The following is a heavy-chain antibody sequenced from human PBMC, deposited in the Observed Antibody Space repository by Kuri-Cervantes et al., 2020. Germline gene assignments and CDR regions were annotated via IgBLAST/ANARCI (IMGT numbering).Heavy chain of an antibody. CDR1: GFTLSNYA. J-gene: IGHJ3*02. V-gene: IGHV3-23*01. D-gene: IGHD7-27*01. Sequence: LSLTCAASGFTLSNYAMSWVHQAPGKGLEWVSAISGSGGSTYYADSVKGRFTISRDNSKNTLYLQMNSLRAEDTAVYYCAKVTGSPRSSYLRAFDIWGQGTMVTVSS. CDR3: AKVTGSPRSSYLRAFDI. CDR2: ISGSGGST.